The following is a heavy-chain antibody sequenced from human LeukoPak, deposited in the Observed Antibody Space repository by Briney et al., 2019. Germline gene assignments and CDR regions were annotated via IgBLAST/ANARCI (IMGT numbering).Heavy chain of an antibody. CDR2: INPSDGWT. CDR3: ARDDTIAEGIGFEY. J-gene: IGHJ4*02. Sequence: ASVKVSCKASVYTFNTYSIHWVRQTPGQGLEWLAIINPSDGWTNYAQKFKGRVAVTGDTSTSTVYMELSRLRSDDTAVYYCARDDTIAEGIGFEYWGQGTLVTVSP. CDR1: VYTFNTYS. D-gene: IGHD6-13*01. V-gene: IGHV1-46*02.